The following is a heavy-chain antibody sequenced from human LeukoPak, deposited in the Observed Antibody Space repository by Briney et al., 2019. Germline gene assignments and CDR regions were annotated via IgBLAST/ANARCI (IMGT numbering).Heavy chain of an antibody. J-gene: IGHJ4*02. Sequence: GGSLRLSCAASGFTFSSYAMSWVRQAPGEGLEWVSAISGSGGSTYYADSVKGRFTISRDNSKNTLYLQMNSLRAEDTAVYYCAKTRRAVAGPYYFDYWGQGTLVTVSS. V-gene: IGHV3-23*01. D-gene: IGHD6-19*01. CDR1: GFTFSSYA. CDR3: AKTRRAVAGPYYFDY. CDR2: ISGSGGST.